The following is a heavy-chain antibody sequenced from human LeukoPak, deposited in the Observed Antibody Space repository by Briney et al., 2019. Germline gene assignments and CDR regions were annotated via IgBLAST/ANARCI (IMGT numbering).Heavy chain of an antibody. CDR3: ARQGYSSSWLDY. Sequence: SETLSLTCTVSGGSISSYDWSWIRQPAGKGLEWIGRIYTSGSTNYNPSLKSRVTISVDTSKNQFSLKLSSVTAADTAVYYCARQGYSSSWLDYWGQGTLVTVSS. D-gene: IGHD6-13*01. J-gene: IGHJ4*02. V-gene: IGHV4-4*07. CDR2: IYTSGST. CDR1: GGSISSYD.